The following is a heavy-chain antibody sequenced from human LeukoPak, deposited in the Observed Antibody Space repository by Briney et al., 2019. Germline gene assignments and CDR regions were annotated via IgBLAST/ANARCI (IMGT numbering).Heavy chain of an antibody. CDR3: ARGHSSNLDRQDRTNDY. D-gene: IGHD6-13*01. V-gene: IGHV4-34*01. CDR1: GGSFSGYY. J-gene: IGHJ4*02. Sequence: SETLSLTCAVYGGSFSGYYWSWIRQPPGKGLEWIGEINHSGSTNYNPSLKSRVTISVDTSKDQFSLKLSSVTAADTAVYYCARGHSSNLDRQDRTNDYWGQGTPVTVSS. CDR2: INHSGST.